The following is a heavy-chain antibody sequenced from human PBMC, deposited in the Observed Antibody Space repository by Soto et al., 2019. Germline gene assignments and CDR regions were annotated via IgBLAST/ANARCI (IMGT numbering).Heavy chain of an antibody. CDR1: GGTFSSYA. CDR2: IIPIFGAA. V-gene: IGHV1-69*13. J-gene: IGHJ5*02. D-gene: IGHD6-19*01. Sequence: ASVKVSCKASGGTFSSYAISWVRQAPGQGLEWMGGIIPIFGAANYAQKFQGRVTITADESTSTAYMELSSLRSEDTAVYYCARRLLEYSSGWYWFDPWGQGTLVTVSS. CDR3: ARRLLEYSSGWYWFDP.